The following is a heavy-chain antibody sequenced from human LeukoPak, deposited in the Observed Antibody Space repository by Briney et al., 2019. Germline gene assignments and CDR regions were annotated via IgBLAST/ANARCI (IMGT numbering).Heavy chain of an antibody. J-gene: IGHJ4*02. Sequence: SETLSLTCTVSGGSISSSSYYWGWIRQPPGKGLEWIGTIYYSGTTYYNPSLKSRVTISVDTSKNQFSLRLTSVTAADTAVFYCARHLTPAPADTHRLDSWGQGTLVTVSS. V-gene: IGHV4-39*01. CDR1: GGSISSSSYY. CDR2: IYYSGTT. D-gene: IGHD6-13*01. CDR3: ARHLTPAPADTHRLDS.